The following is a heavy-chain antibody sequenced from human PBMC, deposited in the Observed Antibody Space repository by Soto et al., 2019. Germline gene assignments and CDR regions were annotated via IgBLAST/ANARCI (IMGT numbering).Heavy chain of an antibody. CDR2: IYYSGST. CDR1: GGSISGGGYY. Sequence: PSETMCVTCTVAGGSISGGGYYWSWIRQHPGKGLEWIGYIYYSGSTYYNPSLKSRVTISVDTSKNQFSLKLSSVTAADTAVYYCARVVFSGNDFGPYYLAYWGQGTLVTVSS. CDR3: ARVVFSGNDFGPYYLAY. D-gene: IGHD5-12*01. J-gene: IGHJ4*02. V-gene: IGHV4-31*03.